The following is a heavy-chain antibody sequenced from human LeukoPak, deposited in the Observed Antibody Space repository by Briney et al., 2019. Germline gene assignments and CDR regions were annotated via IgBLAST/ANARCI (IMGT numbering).Heavy chain of an antibody. D-gene: IGHD5-18*01. J-gene: IGHJ3*02. CDR2: IIPIIGTA. Sequence: SVKVSCKASGYTFTSYDISWVRQAPGQGLEWMGGIIPIIGTANYAQKFQGRVTITADESTSTAYMELSRLRSEDTAVYYCARDRAYGYIDAFDIWGQGTMVTVSS. V-gene: IGHV1-69*13. CDR3: ARDRAYGYIDAFDI. CDR1: GYTFTSYD.